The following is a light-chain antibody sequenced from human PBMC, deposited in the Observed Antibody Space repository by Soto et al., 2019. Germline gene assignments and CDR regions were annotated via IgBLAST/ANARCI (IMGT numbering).Light chain of an antibody. CDR2: NAS. CDR1: QGGVHSAGNTY. Sequence: EVAMSQAKVSRPVTLGRPSSIACSSSQGGVHSAGNTYLNWFQQRPGQSPRRLIYNASNRDSGVPDRFSGSGSGTDFTLKISSLQAEDVVVYYCMQSTLLPWTFGQGTKA. V-gene: IGKV2-30*02. CDR3: MQSTLLPWT. J-gene: IGKJ1*01.